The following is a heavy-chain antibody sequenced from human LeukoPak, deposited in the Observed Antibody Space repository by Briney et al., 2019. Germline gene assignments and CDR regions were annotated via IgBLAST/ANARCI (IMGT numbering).Heavy chain of an antibody. CDR1: GYTFTSYG. CDR2: INPNSGGT. J-gene: IGHJ4*02. Sequence: ASVKVSCKASGYTFTSYGISWVRQAPGQGLEWMGWINPNSGGTNYAQKFQGRVTMTRDTSISTAYMELSRLRSDDTAVYYCARGTYGDPPGYWGQGTLVTVSS. D-gene: IGHD4-17*01. CDR3: ARGTYGDPPGY. V-gene: IGHV1-2*02.